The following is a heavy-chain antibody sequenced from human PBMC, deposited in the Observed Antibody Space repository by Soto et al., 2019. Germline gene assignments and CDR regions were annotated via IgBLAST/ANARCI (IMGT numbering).Heavy chain of an antibody. D-gene: IGHD5-12*01. V-gene: IGHV3-48*01. Sequence: EVQLVESGGGLVQPGGSLRLSCAASGFTFSGYSMNWVRQAPGKGLEWVSYISSSSTTIYYAKSVKGRFTISRDNAKNSLYLQVNSLAVEDRAVYYCVKYSGYEYIDYWGQGTLVTVSS. CDR3: VKYSGYEYIDY. CDR1: GFTFSGYS. CDR2: ISSSSTTI. J-gene: IGHJ4*02.